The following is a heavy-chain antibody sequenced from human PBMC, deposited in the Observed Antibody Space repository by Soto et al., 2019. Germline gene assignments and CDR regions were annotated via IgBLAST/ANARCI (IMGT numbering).Heavy chain of an antibody. D-gene: IGHD2-21*02. CDR2: INAGNGNT. CDR1: GYTFTSYA. J-gene: IGHJ4*02. V-gene: IGHV1-3*05. Sequence: QVQLVQSGAEEKKPGASVKVSCKASGYTFTSYAMHWVRQAPGQRLEWMGWINAGNGNTKYSQKFQGRVTITRDTSASTANMKLNSLRSEDTAVYYCAGSIVVVTALDYWGQGTLVTVSS. CDR3: AGSIVVVTALDY.